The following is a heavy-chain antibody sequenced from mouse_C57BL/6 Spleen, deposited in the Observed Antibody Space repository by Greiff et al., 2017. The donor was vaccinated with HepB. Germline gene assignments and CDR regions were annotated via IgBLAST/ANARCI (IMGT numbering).Heavy chain of an antibody. CDR1: GYAFSSSW. CDR3: ARTLSLNAMDY. V-gene: IGHV1-82*01. Sequence: VMLVESGPELVKPGASVKISCKASGYAFSSSWMNWVKQRPGKGLEWIGRIYPGDGDTNYNGKFKGKATLTADKSSSTAYMQLSSLTSEDSAVYFCARTLSLNAMDYWGQGTSVTVSS. CDR2: IYPGDGDT. J-gene: IGHJ4*01.